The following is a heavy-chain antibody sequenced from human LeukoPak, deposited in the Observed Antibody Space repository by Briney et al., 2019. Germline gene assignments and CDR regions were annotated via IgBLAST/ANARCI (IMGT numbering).Heavy chain of an antibody. J-gene: IGHJ4*02. Sequence: SETLSLTCTVSGGSISSGSYYWSWIPQPAGKGLEWIGRVYASGSTNYNSSLKSRVTISVDTSKNQFSLKLSSVTAADTAVYYCARHPGIRHRGSYVDYRGQGTLVTVSS. CDR3: ARHPGIRHRGSYVDY. V-gene: IGHV4-61*02. CDR1: GGSISSGSYY. D-gene: IGHD1-26*01. CDR2: VYASGST.